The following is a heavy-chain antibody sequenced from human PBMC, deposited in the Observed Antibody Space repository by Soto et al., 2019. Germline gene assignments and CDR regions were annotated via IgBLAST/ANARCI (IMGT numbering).Heavy chain of an antibody. Sequence: DVQLLESRGDLVQPGGSLRLSCAASGFTFSSYAMSWVRQAPGKGLEWVSSMSGAGRSSYDADSVKGRFTISRDNSKNTLYLQMNNLRAEDTALYYCAKGPIFGVENIYDYWGQGTLVTVSS. CDR3: AKGPIFGVENIYDY. J-gene: IGHJ4*02. D-gene: IGHD3-3*01. CDR2: MSGAGRSS. V-gene: IGHV3-23*01. CDR1: GFTFSSYA.